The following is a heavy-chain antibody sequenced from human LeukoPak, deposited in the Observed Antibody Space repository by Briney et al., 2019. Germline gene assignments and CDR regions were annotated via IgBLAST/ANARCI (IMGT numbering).Heavy chain of an antibody. J-gene: IGHJ4*02. Sequence: SETLSLTYTVSGGSISSYYWSWIRQPPGNGLEGIGYIYYSGSTNYNPSLKSRVTISVDTSKNQFSLKLSSVTAADTAVYYCARAGQYYDFWSASYGGDYFDYWGQGTLVTVSS. V-gene: IGHV4-59*01. D-gene: IGHD3-3*01. CDR2: IYYSGST. CDR3: ARAGQYYDFWSASYGGDYFDY. CDR1: GGSISSYY.